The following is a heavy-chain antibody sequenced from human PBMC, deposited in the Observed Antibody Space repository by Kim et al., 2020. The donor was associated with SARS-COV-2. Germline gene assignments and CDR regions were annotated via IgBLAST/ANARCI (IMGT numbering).Heavy chain of an antibody. Sequence: YADSVEGRLTISRDNSKNTLYPQMNSLRAEDTAVYYCAKTYSGSYIGLDYWGQGTLVTVSS. D-gene: IGHD1-26*01. J-gene: IGHJ4*02. CDR3: AKTYSGSYIGLDY. V-gene: IGHV3-23*01.